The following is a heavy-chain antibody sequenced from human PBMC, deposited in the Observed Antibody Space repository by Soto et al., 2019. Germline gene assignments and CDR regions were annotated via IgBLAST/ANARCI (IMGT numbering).Heavy chain of an antibody. Sequence: SETLSLTCTVSGGSISSSSYYWGWIRQPPGKGLEWIGSIYYSGSTYYNPSLKSRVTISVDTSKNQFSLKLSSVTAADTAVYYCAKASHLTYSGYGSFDYWGQGTLVTVSS. V-gene: IGHV4-39*01. CDR1: GGSISSSSYY. CDR2: IYYSGST. CDR3: AKASHLTYSGYGSFDY. D-gene: IGHD5-12*01. J-gene: IGHJ4*02.